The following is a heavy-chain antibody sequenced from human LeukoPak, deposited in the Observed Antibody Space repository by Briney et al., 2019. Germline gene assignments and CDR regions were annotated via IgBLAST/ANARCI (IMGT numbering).Heavy chain of an antibody. Sequence: GGSLRLSCVASGFTFSSRAMSWVRQAPGKGLEWVSAVTNNGDRTYYTDSVKGRFTISRDNSKNTLYLQMNSLRAEDTAVYYCAKDQQWLVSYTDYWGQGTLVTVSS. CDR1: GFTFSSRA. D-gene: IGHD6-19*01. V-gene: IGHV3-23*01. J-gene: IGHJ4*02. CDR3: AKDQQWLVSYTDY. CDR2: VTNNGDRT.